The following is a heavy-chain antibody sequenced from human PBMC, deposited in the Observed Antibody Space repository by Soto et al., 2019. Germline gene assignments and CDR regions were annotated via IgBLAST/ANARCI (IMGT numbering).Heavy chain of an antibody. CDR1: GFAFSSYA. CDR3: AKRRITIFGVVTETFYYFDY. CDR2: ISGSGGST. Sequence: PGGSLRLACAASGFAFSSYAMSWVRQAPGKGLEWVSAISGSGGSTYYADSVKGRFTISRDNSKNTLYLQMNSLRAEDTAVYYCAKRRITIFGVVTETFYYFDYWGQGTLVTVSS. J-gene: IGHJ4*02. V-gene: IGHV3-23*01. D-gene: IGHD3-3*01.